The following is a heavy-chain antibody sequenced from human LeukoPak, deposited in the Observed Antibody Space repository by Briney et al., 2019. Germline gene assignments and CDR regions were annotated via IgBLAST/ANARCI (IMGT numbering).Heavy chain of an antibody. D-gene: IGHD6-19*01. Sequence: GGSLRLSCAASGFTFSSFAMHWVRQAPGKGLEYLSAIYSDGSRTYYADSVKGRFTISRDNSKNTLYFEMGSLRVEDTAVYYCVKSPGSGWPVWGQGTLLTVSS. CDR1: GFTFSSFA. CDR2: IYSDGSRT. J-gene: IGHJ4*02. CDR3: VKSPGSGWPV. V-gene: IGHV3-64D*06.